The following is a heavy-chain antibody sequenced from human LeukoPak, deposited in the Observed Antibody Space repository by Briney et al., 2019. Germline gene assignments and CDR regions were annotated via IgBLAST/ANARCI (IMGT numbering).Heavy chain of an antibody. J-gene: IGHJ4*02. D-gene: IGHD3-22*01. CDR1: AFTFSSYA. CDR3: ARDRYYDSSGYSYYFDY. CDR2: ISSSSSYI. V-gene: IGHV3-21*01. Sequence: GGSLRLSCAASAFTFSSYAMTWVRQAPGKGLEWVSSISSSSSYIYYADSVKGRFTISRDNAKNSLYLQMNSLRAEDAAVYYCARDRYYDSSGYSYYFDYWGQGTLVTVSS.